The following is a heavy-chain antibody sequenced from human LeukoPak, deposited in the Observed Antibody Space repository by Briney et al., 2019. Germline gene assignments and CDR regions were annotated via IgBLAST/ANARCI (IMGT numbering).Heavy chain of an antibody. Sequence: GGSLRLSCTASGFTFGDYAMHWVRQAPGKGLEWVSLISWDGGSTYYADSVEGRFTISRDNSKNSLYLQMNSLRAEDTALYYCAKDSGLLRLGYFDYWGQGTLVTVSS. CDR2: ISWDGGST. CDR3: AKDSGLLRLGYFDY. V-gene: IGHV3-43D*03. J-gene: IGHJ4*02. D-gene: IGHD4-17*01. CDR1: GFTFGDYA.